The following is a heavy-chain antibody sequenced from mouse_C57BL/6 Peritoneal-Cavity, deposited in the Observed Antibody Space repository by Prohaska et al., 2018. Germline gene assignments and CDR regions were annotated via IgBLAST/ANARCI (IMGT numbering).Heavy chain of an antibody. CDR2: IDPETGST. V-gene: IGHV1-15*01. J-gene: IGHJ3*01. Sequence: QVQLQQSGAEMERHGAPVQLSCKASGYTFTDYEMHWVTQTPVHGLVCVGSIDPETGSTAYNQKFKGKAILTADKSSSSSYMVLRCLTSEDSAFYYCTRLGLYINYSWFAHWCQGTLDTV. CDR1: GYTFTDYE. CDR3: TRLGLYINYSWFAH. D-gene: IGHD2-5*01.